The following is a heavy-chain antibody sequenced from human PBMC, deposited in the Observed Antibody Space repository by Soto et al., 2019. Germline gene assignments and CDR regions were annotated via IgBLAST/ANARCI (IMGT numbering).Heavy chain of an antibody. CDR1: GYPVTAYY. V-gene: IGHV1-2*02. J-gene: IGHJ3*02. CDR3: ARGGGVAVAGSAAFDM. Sequence: QLHLVQSGAVVKKPGASVTVSCSASGYPVTAYYMHWVRQAPGRGLEWMGGINPATGAAKYTQTFRGRVTLTRDTSTRTVFMELSGLTPEDTALFYCARGGGVAVAGSAAFDMWGQGTLVTVSS. D-gene: IGHD6-19*01. CDR2: INPATGAA.